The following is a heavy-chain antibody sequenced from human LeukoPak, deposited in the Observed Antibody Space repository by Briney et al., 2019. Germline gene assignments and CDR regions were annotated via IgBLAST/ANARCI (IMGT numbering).Heavy chain of an antibody. D-gene: IGHD1-1*01. J-gene: IGHJ5*02. Sequence: SETLSLTCTVSGGSISSFYWSWIRQPPGKGLDWFGYIYYSGSTNYNPSLKSRVTISVDTSKNQFSLKLSSVTAADTAVYYCARHGTSGTNLNWFDPWGQGTLVTVSS. CDR3: ARHGTSGTNLNWFDP. CDR1: GGSISSFY. V-gene: IGHV4-59*01. CDR2: IYYSGST.